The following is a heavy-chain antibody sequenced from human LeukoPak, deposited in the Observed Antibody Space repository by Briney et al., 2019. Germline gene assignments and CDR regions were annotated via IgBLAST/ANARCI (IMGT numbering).Heavy chain of an antibody. CDR1: GGTFSSYA. D-gene: IGHD6-6*01. CDR3: ASMYDSSSFYYYYYMDV. J-gene: IGHJ6*03. Sequence: ASVKVSCKASGGTFSSYAISWVRQAPGQGLEWMGGIIPIFGTTDYAQKFQGRVTITTDESTSTAYMDLSSLRSEDTAVYYCASMYDSSSFYYYYYMDVWGKGTTVTVSS. V-gene: IGHV1-69*05. CDR2: IIPIFGTT.